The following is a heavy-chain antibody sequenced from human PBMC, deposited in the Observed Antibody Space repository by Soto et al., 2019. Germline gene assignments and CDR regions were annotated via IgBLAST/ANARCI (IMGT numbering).Heavy chain of an antibody. CDR1: GGSIRGSY. Sequence: PSETLSLTCSVSGGSIRGSYCSWIRQPPEKGLEWIASISYTGSATHNPSLKSRVSVSVDTTENQCSLKLTSVTAADMATYYCATGGGWLQNSNLRGLYFDYWGQGALVTVSS. D-gene: IGHD6-19*01. CDR3: ATGGGWLQNSNLRGLYFDY. J-gene: IGHJ4*02. CDR2: ISYTGSA. V-gene: IGHV4-59*01.